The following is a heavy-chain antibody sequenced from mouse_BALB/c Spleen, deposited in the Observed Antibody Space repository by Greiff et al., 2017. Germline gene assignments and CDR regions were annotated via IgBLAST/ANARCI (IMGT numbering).Heavy chain of an antibody. CDR2: ISSGGGST. D-gene: IGHD3-3*01. V-gene: IGHV5-12-1*01. Sequence: EVQVVESGGGLVKPGGSLKLSCAASGFSFSSYDMSWVRQTPGKRLEWVAYISSGGGSTYYPDTVTGRFTISRDNAKNTLYLQMSRLKSEDTAMYYCTRERGTYYFDYWGQGTTLTVSS. J-gene: IGHJ2*01. CDR3: TRERGTYYFDY. CDR1: GFSFSSYD.